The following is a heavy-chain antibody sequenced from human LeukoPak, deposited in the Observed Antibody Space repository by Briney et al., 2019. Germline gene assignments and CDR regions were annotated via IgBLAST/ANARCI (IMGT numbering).Heavy chain of an antibody. CDR1: GFTFSSYG. CDR2: IRYDGSNK. D-gene: IGHD3-22*01. J-gene: IGHJ5*02. Sequence: PGGSLRLSCAASGFTFSSYGMHWVRQAPGKGLEWVAFIRYDGSNKYYADSVKGRFTISRDNSKNTLYLQMNSLRAEDTAVYYCAVANYYDSSGYSGPLPPWGQGTLVTVSS. V-gene: IGHV3-30*02. CDR3: AVANYYDSSGYSGPLPP.